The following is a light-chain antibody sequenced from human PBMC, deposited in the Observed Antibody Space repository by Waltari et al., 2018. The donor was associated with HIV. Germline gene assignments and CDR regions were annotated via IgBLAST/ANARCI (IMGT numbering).Light chain of an antibody. CDR3: QQYNKWLS. Sequence: EIVMTQSPATLSVSPGERATFSCRASQNVNRNLAWYQQKPGQAPRLLVYNTSTRASGIPARFGGSGSATEFTLTINTLQSEDFAVDYCQQYNKWLSFGQGTNLEIK. V-gene: IGKV3-15*01. CDR2: NTS. CDR1: QNVNRN. J-gene: IGKJ2*01.